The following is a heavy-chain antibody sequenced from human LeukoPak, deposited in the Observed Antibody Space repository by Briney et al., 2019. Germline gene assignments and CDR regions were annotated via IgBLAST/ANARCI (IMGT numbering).Heavy chain of an antibody. V-gene: IGHV3-11*05. CDR1: GFTFSEYY. Sequence: GGSLRLSCAASGFTFSEYYMSWVRQAPRKGLEWGSYNSSSSSYTNYADSVQGRFTISRDNAKNSLYLQMNSLRAEDTAVYYCARVSWIQLMLDAFDIWGQGTMVTVSS. J-gene: IGHJ3*02. CDR3: ARVSWIQLMLDAFDI. D-gene: IGHD5-18*01. CDR2: NSSSSSYT.